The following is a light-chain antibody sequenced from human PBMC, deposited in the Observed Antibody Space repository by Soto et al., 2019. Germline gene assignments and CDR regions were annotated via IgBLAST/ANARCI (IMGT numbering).Light chain of an antibody. V-gene: IGKV3-20*01. CDR1: RSVSSY. Sequence: EIVLTQSPATLSLSPGESATLSCRASRSVSSYLAWYQQKPGQAPRLLIYGASSRATGIPDRFSGSGSGTDFTLTISRLEPEDFAVYYCQQYGSSPITFGQGTKVDI. CDR3: QQYGSSPIT. CDR2: GAS. J-gene: IGKJ1*01.